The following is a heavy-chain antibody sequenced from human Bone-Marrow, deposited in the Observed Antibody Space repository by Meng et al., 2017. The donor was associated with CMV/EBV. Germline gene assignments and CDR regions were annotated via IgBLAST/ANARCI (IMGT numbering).Heavy chain of an antibody. CDR1: GFTFSGSA. Sequence: LSLTCAASGFTFSGSAMHWVCQASGKGLEWVGRIRSKANSYATAYAASVKGRFTISRDDSKNTAYLQMNSLKTEDTAVYYCTRQEVPAAIGYYYYGRDVWGQGTTVTVSS. V-gene: IGHV3-73*01. J-gene: IGHJ6*02. CDR2: IRSKANSYAT. CDR3: TRQEVPAAIGYYYYGRDV. D-gene: IGHD2-2*02.